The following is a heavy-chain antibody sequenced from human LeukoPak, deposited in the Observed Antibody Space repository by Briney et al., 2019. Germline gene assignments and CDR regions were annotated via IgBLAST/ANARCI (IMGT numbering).Heavy chain of an antibody. D-gene: IGHD6-13*01. J-gene: IGHJ4*02. V-gene: IGHV3-66*01. CDR2: IYAAGNT. CDR1: GFPVSSNY. CDR3: ARLSAGFH. Sequence: GGSLRLSCAASGFPVSSNYMSWVRQAPGKGLEWVSHIYAAGNTFYADSVKGRFSISRDDSKNTLYLQMNSLRAEDTAVYYCARLSAGFHWGQGTLVTVSS.